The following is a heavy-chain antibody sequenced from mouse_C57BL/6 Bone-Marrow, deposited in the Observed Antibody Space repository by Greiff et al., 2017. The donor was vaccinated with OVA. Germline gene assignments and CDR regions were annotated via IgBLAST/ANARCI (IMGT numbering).Heavy chain of an antibody. J-gene: IGHJ2*01. Sequence: EVQLQQSGPELVKPGASVKISCKASGYTFTDYYMNWVKQSHGKSLEWIGDINPNNGGTNYNEKFKSKATLTVDKSSSTAYMQLSSLTSEDSAVYYCARWDYGSSLDYWGQGTTLTVSS. CDR3: ARWDYGSSLDY. CDR1: GYTFTDYY. D-gene: IGHD1-1*01. V-gene: IGHV1-26*01. CDR2: INPNNGGT.